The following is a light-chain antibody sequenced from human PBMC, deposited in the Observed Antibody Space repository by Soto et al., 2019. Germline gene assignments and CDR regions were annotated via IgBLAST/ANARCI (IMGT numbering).Light chain of an antibody. Sequence: IVMTQSPATLSLPPGEKATLSCRASQSISNNFAWFQQKPGQVPRLLIYGASTRATGIPARFSGSGSGTEFTLTISSLQSEDFAVYYCQQYNNWPQTFGQGTKVDIK. J-gene: IGKJ1*01. V-gene: IGKV3-15*01. CDR2: GAS. CDR3: QQYNNWPQT. CDR1: QSISNN.